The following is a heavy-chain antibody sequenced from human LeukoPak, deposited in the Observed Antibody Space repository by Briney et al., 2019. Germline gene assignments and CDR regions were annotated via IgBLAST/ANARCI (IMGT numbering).Heavy chain of an antibody. Sequence: SETLSLTCTVSGGSLSSSSYYWGWIRQPPGKGLEWIGSIYYSGSTYYNPSLKSRVTISVDTSKNQFSLKLSSATAADTAVYYCARGYYDSSGYYPDCWGQGTLVTVSS. CDR1: GGSLSSSSYY. CDR2: IYYSGST. V-gene: IGHV4-39*07. J-gene: IGHJ4*02. CDR3: ARGYYDSSGYYPDC. D-gene: IGHD3-22*01.